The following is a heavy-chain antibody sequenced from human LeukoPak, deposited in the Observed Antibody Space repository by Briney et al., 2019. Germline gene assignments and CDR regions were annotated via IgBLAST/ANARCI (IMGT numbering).Heavy chain of an antibody. J-gene: IGHJ3*02. CDR3: ARHALPVAFDI. CDR1: GGSISSYY. CDR2: IYYSGST. D-gene: IGHD4-17*01. V-gene: IGHV4-59*08. Sequence: PSETLSLTCTVSGGSISSYYWSWIRQPPGKGLERIGYIYYSGSTNYNPSLKSRVTISVDTSKNQFSLKLSSVTAADTAVYYCARHALPVAFDIWGQGTMVTVSS.